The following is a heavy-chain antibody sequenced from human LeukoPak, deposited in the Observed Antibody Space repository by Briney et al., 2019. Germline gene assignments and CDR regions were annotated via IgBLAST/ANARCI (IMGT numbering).Heavy chain of an antibody. CDR2: IKEDGSER. Sequence: GGSLRLSCEGSAFIFSGHWMNWVRQTPGKGLEWVASIKEDGSERQYVDSVKGRFSISRDNSKNTLYLQMNSLRAEDTAVYYCAKDPPGDPYGVYWGQGTLVTVSS. J-gene: IGHJ4*02. D-gene: IGHD7-27*01. CDR3: AKDPPGDPYGVY. CDR1: AFIFSGHW. V-gene: IGHV3-7*03.